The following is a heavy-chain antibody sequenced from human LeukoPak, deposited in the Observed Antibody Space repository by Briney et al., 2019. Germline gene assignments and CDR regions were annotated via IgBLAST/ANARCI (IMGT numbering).Heavy chain of an antibody. J-gene: IGHJ4*02. CDR3: TRGAGWLIDY. V-gene: IGHV4-59*01. CDR1: GGSISDYY. D-gene: IGHD3-16*01. CDR2: FYNSGSS. Sequence: PSETLSLTCTVSGGSISDYYRGWIRQPPGKGLEWIGYFYNSGSSTYNPSLKSRVTISVDTSKEQFSLKVNSVTAADTAVYYCTRGAGWLIDYWGQGTLVTVSS.